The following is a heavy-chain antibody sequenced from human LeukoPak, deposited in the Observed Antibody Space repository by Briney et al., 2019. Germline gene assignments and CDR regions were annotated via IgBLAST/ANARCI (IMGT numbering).Heavy chain of an antibody. V-gene: IGHV3-66*02. CDR2: IYSCGSR. J-gene: IGHJ5*02. CDR3: ASGGVLLS. CDR1: GFTFSGHS. Sequence: GGSLRLSCAASGFTFSGHSLTWVRQTPGKGLGRVSVIYSCGSRYYADSVQGRFTLSRDNSKNTLYLQMNSLRAEDTAVYYCASGGVLLSWGQGTLVTVSS. D-gene: IGHD2/OR15-2a*01.